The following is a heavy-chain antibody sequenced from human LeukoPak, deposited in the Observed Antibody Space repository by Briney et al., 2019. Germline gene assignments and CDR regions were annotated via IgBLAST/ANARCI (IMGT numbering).Heavy chain of an antibody. CDR3: ARQLGYSSSWYTNYFDY. J-gene: IGHJ4*02. Sequence: SETLSLTCSVSGYSISSGYYWGWIRQPPGKGLEWIGSIYHSGSTYYNPSLKSRVTISVDTSKNQFSLKLSSVTAADTAVYYCARQLGYSSSWYTNYFDYWGQGTLVTVSS. V-gene: IGHV4-38-2*01. CDR1: GYSISSGYY. D-gene: IGHD6-13*01. CDR2: IYHSGST.